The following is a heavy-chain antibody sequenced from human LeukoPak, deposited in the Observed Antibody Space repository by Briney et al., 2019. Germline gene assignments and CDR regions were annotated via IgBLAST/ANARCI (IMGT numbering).Heavy chain of an antibody. J-gene: IGHJ3*02. CDR3: ARDSADIVVVPAAMSAFDI. CDR1: GFTFSSYS. V-gene: IGHV3-21*01. Sequence: GGSLRLSCAASGFTFSSYSMNRVRQAPGKGLEWVSSISSSSSYIYYADSVKGRFTISRDNAKNSLYLQMNSLRAEDAAVYYCARDSADIVVVPAAMSAFDIWGQGTMVTVSS. CDR2: ISSSSSYI. D-gene: IGHD2-2*01.